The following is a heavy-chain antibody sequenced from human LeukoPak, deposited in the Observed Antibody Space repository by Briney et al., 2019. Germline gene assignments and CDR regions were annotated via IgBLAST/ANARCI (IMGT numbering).Heavy chain of an antibody. Sequence: SVKVSCKASGGTFSSYAISWVRQAPGQGLEWMGRNIPIFGTANYAQKFQGRVTITADKSTSTAYMELSSLRSEDTAVYYCARAGRYCSGGSCYSIRTWFDPWGQGTLVTVSS. J-gene: IGHJ5*02. CDR2: NIPIFGTA. CDR3: ARAGRYCSGGSCYSIRTWFDP. V-gene: IGHV1-69*06. CDR1: GGTFSSYA. D-gene: IGHD2-15*01.